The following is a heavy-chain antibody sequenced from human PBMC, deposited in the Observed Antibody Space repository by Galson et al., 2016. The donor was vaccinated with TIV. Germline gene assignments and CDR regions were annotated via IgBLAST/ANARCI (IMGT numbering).Heavy chain of an antibody. CDR2: IIRIFGTV. CDR3: ARGCGSYSCYLDV. Sequence: SVKVSCKASEGTLTSYAVSWVRQAPGQGLEWMGEIIRIFGTVNYAQKFQGRVTITTDESTSAAYMELSSLRSEDTAVYYCARGCGSYSCYLDVWGKGTTVTVSS. V-gene: IGHV1-69*05. J-gene: IGHJ6*03. CDR1: EGTLTSYA. D-gene: IGHD1-26*01.